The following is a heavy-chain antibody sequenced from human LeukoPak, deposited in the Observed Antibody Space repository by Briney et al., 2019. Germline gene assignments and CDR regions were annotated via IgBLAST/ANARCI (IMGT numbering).Heavy chain of an antibody. V-gene: IGHV5-51*01. CDR2: IYPGDSDT. CDR3: ARGDYDSSGGEDSYYYYYMDV. D-gene: IGHD3-22*01. J-gene: IGHJ6*03. CDR1: GYRLTNNW. Sequence: GESLKISCKISGYRLTNNWIGWVRQVPGKGLEWMGIIYPGDSDTRYSPSFQGQVTISADKSISTAYLQWSSLKASDTAMYYCARGDYDSSGGEDSYYYYYMDVWGKGTTVTVSS.